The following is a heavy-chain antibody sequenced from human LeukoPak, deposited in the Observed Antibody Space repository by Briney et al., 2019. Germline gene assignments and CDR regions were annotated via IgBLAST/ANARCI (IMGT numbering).Heavy chain of an antibody. D-gene: IGHD1-14*01. CDR3: VGRPRNFDY. Sequence: QSGGSLKLSCAASGFNFNHAWMTWVRQAPGKGLEWVGRIKSKNDGGTTDFAAPVKGRFTISRDDSKRMMFLEMNGLKTEDTAVYYCVGRPRNFDYWGQGALVTVSS. V-gene: IGHV3-15*05. J-gene: IGHJ4*02. CDR2: IKSKNDGGTT. CDR1: GFNFNHAW.